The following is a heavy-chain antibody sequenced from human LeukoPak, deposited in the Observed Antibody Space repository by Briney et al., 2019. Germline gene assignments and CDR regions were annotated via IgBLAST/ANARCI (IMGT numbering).Heavy chain of an antibody. V-gene: IGHV3-43*02. J-gene: IGHJ4*02. Sequence: PGGSLTLSCAASRFTFDDYAMHWVRQAPGKGLEWVSLISGNGGSTYYADSVKGRFTISRDNSKNSLYLQMNSLRTEDTALYYCAKVIRSGRELLDYWGQGTLVTVSS. D-gene: IGHD1-26*01. CDR2: ISGNGGST. CDR1: RFTFDDYA. CDR3: AKVIRSGRELLDY.